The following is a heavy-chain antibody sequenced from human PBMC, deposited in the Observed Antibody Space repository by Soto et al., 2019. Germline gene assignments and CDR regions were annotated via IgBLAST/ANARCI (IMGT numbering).Heavy chain of an antibody. D-gene: IGHD2-2*01. CDR2: IIPILGIA. CDR3: AREAPAAQRYYFDY. CDR1: GGTFSSYT. Sequence: SVKVSCKASGGTFSSYTISWVRQAPGQGLEWMGRIIPILGIANYAQKFQGRVTITADKSTSTAYMELSSLRSEDTAVYYCAREAPAAQRYYFDYWGQGTLVTVS. V-gene: IGHV1-69*04. J-gene: IGHJ4*02.